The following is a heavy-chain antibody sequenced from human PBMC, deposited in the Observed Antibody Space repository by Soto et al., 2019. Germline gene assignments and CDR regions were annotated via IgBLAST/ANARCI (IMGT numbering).Heavy chain of an antibody. Sequence: GGSLRLSCAASGFTFSSYAMSWVRQAPGKGLEWVSAISGSGGSTYYADSVKGRFTISRDNSKNTLYLQMNSLRAEDTAVYYCAKATRDYSGYETPHYYYYYMDVWGKGTTVTVSS. CDR2: ISGSGGST. CDR1: GFTFSSYA. V-gene: IGHV3-23*01. D-gene: IGHD5-12*01. J-gene: IGHJ6*03. CDR3: AKATRDYSGYETPHYYYYYMDV.